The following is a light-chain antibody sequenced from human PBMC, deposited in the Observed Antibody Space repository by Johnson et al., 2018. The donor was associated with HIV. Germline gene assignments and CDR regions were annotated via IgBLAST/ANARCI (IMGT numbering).Light chain of an antibody. V-gene: IGLV1-51*02. CDR2: ENN. CDR3: GTWDSSLSANV. J-gene: IGLJ1*01. CDR1: RSNIGNNY. Sequence: QSVLTQPPSVSAAPGQKVTISCSGSRSNIGNNYVSWYQQLPGTAPKLLIYENNERHSGIPDRFSGSKSGTSATLGITGLQTGDEADYYCGTWDSSLSANVFGTGTKVTVL.